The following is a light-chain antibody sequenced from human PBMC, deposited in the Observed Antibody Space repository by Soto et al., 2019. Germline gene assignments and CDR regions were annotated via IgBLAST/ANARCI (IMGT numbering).Light chain of an antibody. CDR3: CSYAGSSTYV. CDR1: NSDVRSYNL. Sequence: QSVLTQPASVSGSPGQSITISCTGTNSDVRSYNLVSWYQQHPGKAPKLMIYEGSKRPSGVSNRFSGSKSGNTASLTFSWFQAEDEADYYCCSYAGSSTYVFGTGTKVTVL. CDR2: EGS. V-gene: IGLV2-23*01. J-gene: IGLJ1*01.